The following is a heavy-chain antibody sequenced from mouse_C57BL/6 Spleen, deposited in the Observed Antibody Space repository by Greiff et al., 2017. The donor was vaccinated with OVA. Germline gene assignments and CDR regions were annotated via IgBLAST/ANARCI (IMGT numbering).Heavy chain of an antibody. D-gene: IGHD2-3*01. Sequence: QVQLKQSGAELVKPGASVKISCKASGYAFSSYWMNWVKQRPGTGLEWIGQIYPGDGDTNYNGKFKGKATLTADKSSSTAYMQLSSLTSEDSAVYFCASDGYLYYYAMDYWGQGTSVTVSS. CDR1: GYAFSSYW. J-gene: IGHJ4*01. V-gene: IGHV1-80*01. CDR2: IYPGDGDT. CDR3: ASDGYLYYYAMDY.